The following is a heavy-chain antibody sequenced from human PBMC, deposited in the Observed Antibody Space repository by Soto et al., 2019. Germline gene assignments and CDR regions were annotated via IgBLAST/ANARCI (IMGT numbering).Heavy chain of an antibody. D-gene: IGHD6-13*01. CDR3: AKSTVAATVIGYYYYGMDV. J-gene: IGHJ6*02. Sequence: PGGSLRLSCAASGLTFTNFAMSWVRQAPGEGLEWVSAISGGGGNTYYADSVKGRFTISRDNSRDTLYLQMNSLRAEDTAVYYCAKSTVAATVIGYYYYGMDVWGQGTTVTVSS. CDR1: GLTFTNFA. CDR2: ISGGGGNT. V-gene: IGHV3-23*01.